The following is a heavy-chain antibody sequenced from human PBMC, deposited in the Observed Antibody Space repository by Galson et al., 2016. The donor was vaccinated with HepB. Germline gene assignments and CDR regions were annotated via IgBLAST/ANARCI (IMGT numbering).Heavy chain of an antibody. CDR1: GFSLSTSAVG. CDR3: ARSDYGSGLYYFDY. D-gene: IGHD3-10*01. V-gene: IGHV2-5*02. J-gene: IGHJ4*02. Sequence: PALVKPTQTLTLTCTLSGFSLSTSAVGVGWIRQPPEKALEWLALIYWDDDKRYSPSLKSRLTITKDTSKNQVVLTMTNMDPVDTATYYCARSDYGSGLYYFDYWGQGTLVTVSS. CDR2: IYWDDDK.